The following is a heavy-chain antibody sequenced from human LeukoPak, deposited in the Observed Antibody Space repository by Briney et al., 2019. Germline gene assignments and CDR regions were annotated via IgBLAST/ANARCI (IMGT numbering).Heavy chain of an antibody. CDR2: IWYDGSNK. CDR1: GFTFSSYG. V-gene: IGHV3-33*01. CDR3: ARWGSTSCYDY. J-gene: IGHJ4*02. Sequence: PGRSLRLSCAASGFTFSSYGMHWVRQAPGKGLEWVAVIWYDGSNKYYADSVKGRFTISRDNSKNTLFLQMGSLRADDMAVYYCARWGSTSCYDYWGQGTLVTVSS. D-gene: IGHD2-2*01.